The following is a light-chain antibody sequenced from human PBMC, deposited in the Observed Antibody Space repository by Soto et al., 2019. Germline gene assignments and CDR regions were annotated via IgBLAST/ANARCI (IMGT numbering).Light chain of an antibody. Sequence: DIQMTQSPSTLSASVGDRVTITCRASQRVSTWLAWYQQKPGNAPKLLIYDASSLESGVPARFSGSGSGTEFTLTISSLRPDDFATYYCQHYNSYPYTFGQGTKLEIK. J-gene: IGKJ2*01. CDR2: DAS. CDR3: QHYNSYPYT. CDR1: QRVSTW. V-gene: IGKV1-5*01.